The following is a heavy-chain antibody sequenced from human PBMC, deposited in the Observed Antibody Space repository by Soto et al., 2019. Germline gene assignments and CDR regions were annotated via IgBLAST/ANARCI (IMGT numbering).Heavy chain of an antibody. CDR1: GFTFSSYS. D-gene: IGHD3-10*01. Sequence: PGGSLRLSCAASGFTFSSYSMNWVRQAPGKGLEWVSSISSSSSYIYYADSVKGRFTISRDNAKNSLYLQMNSLRAEDTAVYYCAKEEVMTPGDMDVWGKGTTVTVSS. V-gene: IGHV3-21*04. J-gene: IGHJ6*03. CDR3: AKEEVMTPGDMDV. CDR2: ISSSSSYI.